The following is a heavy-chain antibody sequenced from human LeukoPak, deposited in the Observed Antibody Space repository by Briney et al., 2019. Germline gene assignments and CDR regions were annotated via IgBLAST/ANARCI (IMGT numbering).Heavy chain of an antibody. CDR2: INPNSGGT. J-gene: IGHJ4*02. CDR3: ARVVEGTSMIDY. V-gene: IGHV1-2*02. CDR1: GCTFSGYY. D-gene: IGHD5-18*01. Sequence: ASVKVSCKASGCTFSGYYIHWVRQAPGQGLEWMGWINPNSGGTNYAQKFQGSVTMTRDTSISTAYMELSRLRSDDTAVYYCARVVEGTSMIDYWGQGTLVTVSS.